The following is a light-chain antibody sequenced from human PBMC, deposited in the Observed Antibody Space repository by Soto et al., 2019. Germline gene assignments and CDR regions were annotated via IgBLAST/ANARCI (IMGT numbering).Light chain of an antibody. CDR3: QQSYTTPWT. CDR2: DAS. CDR1: QSIGRY. J-gene: IGKJ1*01. Sequence: DIQMTQSPSSLSASVGDRVTITCRASQSIGRYLNWYQQKPGKAPKLLIYDASSLQSGVPSRFSGSGSGTDFTLTISSLQPEDFATYYCQQSYTTPWTFGQGTKVEVK. V-gene: IGKV1-39*01.